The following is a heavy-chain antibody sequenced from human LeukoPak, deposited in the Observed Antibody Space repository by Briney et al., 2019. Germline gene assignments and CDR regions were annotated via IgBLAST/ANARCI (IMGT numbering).Heavy chain of an antibody. CDR2: ISGGGGST. V-gene: IGHV3-23*01. J-gene: IGHJ5*02. CDR1: GFTFSSSA. D-gene: IGHD2-15*01. Sequence: GGSLRLSCAASGFTFSSSAMSWVRQAPGKGLEWLSTISGGGGSTYYADSVKGRFTISRDNSKNTLYLHMKSLRAEDTAVYSCARGADGVSSNSRGWFDPWGQGTLVTVSS. CDR3: ARGADGVSSNSRGWFDP.